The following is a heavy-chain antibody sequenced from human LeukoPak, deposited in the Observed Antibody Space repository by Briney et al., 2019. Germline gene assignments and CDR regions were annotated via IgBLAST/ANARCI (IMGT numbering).Heavy chain of an antibody. J-gene: IGHJ6*03. CDR3: AKVPRGGLYYYYYYMDV. Sequence: GASVKVSCKASGYTFTSYGISWVRQAPGQGLEWMGWISAYNGNTNYAQKLQGRVTMTTDTSTSTAYMELRSLRSDDTAVYYCAKVPRGGLYYYYYYMDVWGKGTTVTISS. CDR2: ISAYNGNT. V-gene: IGHV1-18*01. D-gene: IGHD3-16*01. CDR1: GYTFTSYG.